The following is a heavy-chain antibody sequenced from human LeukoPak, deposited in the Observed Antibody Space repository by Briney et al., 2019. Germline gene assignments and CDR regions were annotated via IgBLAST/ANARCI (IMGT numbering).Heavy chain of an antibody. CDR3: ARHFTTGSIDH. Sequence: AGGSLRLSCAASGFILSSYDMHWVRQPPGKGLEWLAVISREGSIKYHADSVRGRFTISRDNSHNTLYLQMNSLRAEDTAVYYCARHFTTGSIDHWGQGSLVTVSS. CDR1: GFILSSYD. J-gene: IGHJ4*02. CDR2: ISREGSIK. D-gene: IGHD3-9*01. V-gene: IGHV3-30*04.